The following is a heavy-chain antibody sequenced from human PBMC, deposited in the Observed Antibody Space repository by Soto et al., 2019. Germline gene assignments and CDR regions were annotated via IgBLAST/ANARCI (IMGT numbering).Heavy chain of an antibody. J-gene: IGHJ5*02. Sequence: EQLEQSGAEVKKPGESLKISCKGPVHLFNNHWIGWVRQTPGKGLEWMGLIFTRDSETKPSPSFQGHVSFSVDNSINTVSLQWTSLKTPDTGIYFCARGYFDSGHGYDLWGQGTLVTVSS. CDR1: VHLFNNHW. D-gene: IGHD3-10*01. CDR3: ARGYFDSGHGYDL. V-gene: IGHV5-51*01. CDR2: IFTRDSET.